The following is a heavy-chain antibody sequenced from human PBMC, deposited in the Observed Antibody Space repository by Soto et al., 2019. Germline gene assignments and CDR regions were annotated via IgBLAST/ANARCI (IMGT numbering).Heavy chain of an antibody. CDR3: ARADVRAAEVYYYYGMDV. V-gene: IGHV1-69*13. CDR1: GGTFSSYA. CDR2: IIPIFGTA. J-gene: IGHJ6*02. D-gene: IGHD6-25*01. Sequence: GASVKVSCKASGGTFSSYAISWVRQAPGQGLEWMGGIIPIFGTANYAQKFQGRVTITADESTSTAYMELSSLRSEDTAVYYCARADVRAAEVYYYYGMDVWGQGTXVTVSS.